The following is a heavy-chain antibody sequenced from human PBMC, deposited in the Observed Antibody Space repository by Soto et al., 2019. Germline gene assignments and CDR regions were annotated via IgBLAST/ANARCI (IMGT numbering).Heavy chain of an antibody. CDR2: IVVGSDNT. Sequence: QMQLVQSGPEVKKPGTSVKVSCKASGFTFTNSAMQWVRQARGQRLEWIGWIVVGSDNTNYAQKFQERVTITRDMSTSTAYMELSSLRSEDTAVYYGAALPGYSYGYYYYGMDVWGQGTTVTVSS. CDR1: GFTFTNSA. J-gene: IGHJ6*02. V-gene: IGHV1-58*02. D-gene: IGHD5-18*01. CDR3: AALPGYSYGYYYYGMDV.